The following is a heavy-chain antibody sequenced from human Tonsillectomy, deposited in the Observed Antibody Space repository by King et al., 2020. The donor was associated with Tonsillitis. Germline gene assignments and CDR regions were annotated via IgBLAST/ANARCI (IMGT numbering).Heavy chain of an antibody. Sequence: VQLVESGGGVVQPGRSLKLSCAASRFTFSSYALHWVRQAPGKGLEWVALIASDGSDKYYADSVKGRFTISRDNSKNTLYLQMNTLRAEDTAVYYCAREPNSGNWTSYFDNWDQGTLVTVSS. CDR1: RFTFSSYA. V-gene: IGHV3-30*04. D-gene: IGHD6-13*01. CDR2: IASDGSDK. CDR3: AREPNSGNWTSYFDN. J-gene: IGHJ4*02.